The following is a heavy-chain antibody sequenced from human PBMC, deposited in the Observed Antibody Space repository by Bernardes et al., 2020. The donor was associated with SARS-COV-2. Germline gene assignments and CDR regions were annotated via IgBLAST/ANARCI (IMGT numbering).Heavy chain of an antibody. D-gene: IGHD6-6*01. Sequence: GGSLRLSCAASGFTFSSYGMHWVRQAPGKGLEWVAVISYDGSYKYYADSVKGRFTISRDNSKNTLYLQMNSLRAEDTAVYFCAKDQYSSSSGWFDPWGQGTLVTVSS. V-gene: IGHV3-30*18. CDR3: AKDQYSSSSGWFDP. J-gene: IGHJ5*02. CDR1: GFTFSSYG. CDR2: ISYDGSYK.